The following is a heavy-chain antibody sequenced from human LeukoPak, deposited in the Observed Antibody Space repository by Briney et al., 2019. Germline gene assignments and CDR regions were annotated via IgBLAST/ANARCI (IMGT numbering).Heavy chain of an antibody. J-gene: IGHJ4*02. CDR3: ARSPKVRIAAAVTGYFDY. D-gene: IGHD6-13*01. V-gene: IGHV4-59*01. Sequence: SETLSLTCTVSGGSISSYYWSWIRQPPGKGLEWIGYIYYSGNTNYNPSLKSRVTISVDTSKNQFSLKLSSVTAADTAVYYCARSPKVRIAAAVTGYFDYWGQGTLVTVSS. CDR2: IYYSGNT. CDR1: GGSISSYY.